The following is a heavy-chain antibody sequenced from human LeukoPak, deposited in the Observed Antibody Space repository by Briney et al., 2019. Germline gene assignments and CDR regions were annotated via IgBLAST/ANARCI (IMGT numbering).Heavy chain of an antibody. CDR2: ISGSGGST. J-gene: IGHJ5*02. Sequence: ETLSLTCAVYGGSFSGYYWSWIRQPPGKGLEWVSAISGSGGSTYYADSVKGRFTISRDNSKNTLYLQMNSLRAEDTAVYYCAKSAGTMFYWFDPWGQGTLVTVSS. V-gene: IGHV3-23*01. D-gene: IGHD1-7*01. CDR1: GGSFSGYY. CDR3: AKSAGTMFYWFDP.